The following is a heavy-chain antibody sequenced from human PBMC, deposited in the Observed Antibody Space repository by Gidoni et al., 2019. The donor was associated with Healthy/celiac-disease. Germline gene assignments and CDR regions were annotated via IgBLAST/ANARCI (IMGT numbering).Heavy chain of an antibody. Sequence: QVQLVQSGDEVKKPGSSVTVPCKASGGTFSSYAISWVRQAPGQGLEWMGGIIPIFGTANCAQKFQGRVTITADESKSTAYMVLSSLRSEAAAVYYCAIVRRLRYFDWFFDYWGQGTLVTVSS. CDR2: IIPIFGTA. CDR1: GGTFSSYA. CDR3: AIVRRLRYFDWFFDY. D-gene: IGHD3-9*01. V-gene: IGHV1-69*01. J-gene: IGHJ4*02.